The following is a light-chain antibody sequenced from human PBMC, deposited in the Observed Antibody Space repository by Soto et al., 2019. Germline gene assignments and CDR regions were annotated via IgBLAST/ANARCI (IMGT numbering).Light chain of an antibody. CDR3: QQYNSYSIT. CDR2: DAS. Sequence: IQMTQSPSTLSASVGDRVTITCLASQSISSWLAWYQQKPGKAPKLLIYDASSLESGVPSRFSGSGSGTEFTLTISSLQPDDFATYYCQQYNSYSITFGQGTRLEI. J-gene: IGKJ5*01. V-gene: IGKV1-5*01. CDR1: QSISSW.